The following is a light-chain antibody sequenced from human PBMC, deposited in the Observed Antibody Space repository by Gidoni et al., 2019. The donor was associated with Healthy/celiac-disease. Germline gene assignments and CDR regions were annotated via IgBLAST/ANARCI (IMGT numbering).Light chain of an antibody. CDR3: QQYYSTQWT. J-gene: IGKJ1*01. V-gene: IGKV4-1*01. CDR1: QSVLYSSNHKNY. Sequence: DIVMTQAPDSLAVSLGERATINCKSSQSVLYSSNHKNYLAWYQQKPGQPPKLLIYWASTRESVVPDRFSGSGSGTDFTLTISSLQAEDVAVYYCQQYYSTQWTFGQGTKVEIK. CDR2: WAS.